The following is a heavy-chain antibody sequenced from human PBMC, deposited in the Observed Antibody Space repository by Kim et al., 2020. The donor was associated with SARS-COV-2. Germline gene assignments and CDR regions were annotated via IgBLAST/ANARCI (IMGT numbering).Heavy chain of an antibody. V-gene: IGHV5-51*01. D-gene: IGHD6-13*01. J-gene: IGHJ5*02. CDR3: ARQRSSSPWFDP. Sequence: YTPTVQGQLTISADKSISTAYLQWSSLKASDTAMYYCARQRSSSPWFDPWGQGTLVTVSS.